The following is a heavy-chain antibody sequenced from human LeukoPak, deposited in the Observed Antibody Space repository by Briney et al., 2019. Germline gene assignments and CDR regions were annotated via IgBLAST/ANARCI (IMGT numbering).Heavy chain of an antibody. CDR3: ARLAVAQTGLFDY. CDR1: GYIFTSYY. Sequence: ASVKVSYKASGYIFTSYYMHWVRQAPGQGLEWMGIINPSNVYTTYAQKFQGRVTMTRDTSTSTVYMELSSLRSEDTAVYYCARLAVAQTGLFDYWGQGTLVTVSS. V-gene: IGHV1-46*01. D-gene: IGHD6-19*01. J-gene: IGHJ4*02. CDR2: INPSNVYT.